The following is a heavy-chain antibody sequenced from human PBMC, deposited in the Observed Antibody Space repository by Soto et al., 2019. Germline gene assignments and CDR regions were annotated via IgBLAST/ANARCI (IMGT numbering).Heavy chain of an antibody. CDR3: AKDRGIGKTLTGGMDV. V-gene: IGHV3-21*01. CDR2: LSIRSKHI. CDR1: VFTFSSGN. D-gene: IGHD3-10*01. J-gene: IGHJ6*02. Sequence: VVSVMLSCSFSVFTFSSGNVKLLRQAPGKWLEWVSSLSIRSKHIFHADSVKGRFTISRDTAKNSLYLQMNSLKAEDTDVYYCAKDRGIGKTLTGGMDVWGQGTPVTVSS.